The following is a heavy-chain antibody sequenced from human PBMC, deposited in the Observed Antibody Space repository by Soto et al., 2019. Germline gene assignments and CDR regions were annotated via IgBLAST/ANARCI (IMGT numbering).Heavy chain of an antibody. CDR1: GDSVFSISAA. J-gene: IGHJ4*02. Sequence: SQTLSLTCAISGDSVFSISAAWNWIRQYPSRGLEWLGRTYYRSKWFYDYAISVKSRVTINPDTSENQFSLQLNSVTPEDTAVYYCARLRGYCNSATCYKSFDNWGQGTLVTVSS. V-gene: IGHV6-1*01. D-gene: IGHD2-2*02. CDR3: ARLRGYCNSATCYKSFDN. CDR2: TYYRSKWFY.